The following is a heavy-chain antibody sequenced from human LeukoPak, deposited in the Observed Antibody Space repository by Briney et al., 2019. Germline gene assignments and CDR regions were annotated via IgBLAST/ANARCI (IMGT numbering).Heavy chain of an antibody. D-gene: IGHD1-26*01. CDR3: ARVTTKLGPTTKGDY. Sequence: PSETLSLTCSVSGYSIRSGFYWGWIRQPPGKGLEWIGSLFYRGSTYYHPSLKSRVTISLDRTKNHLSLKLSSVAAADTAVYYCARVTTKLGPTTKGDYWGQGTLVIVSS. CDR2: LFYRGST. V-gene: IGHV4-38-2*02. J-gene: IGHJ4*02. CDR1: GYSIRSGFY.